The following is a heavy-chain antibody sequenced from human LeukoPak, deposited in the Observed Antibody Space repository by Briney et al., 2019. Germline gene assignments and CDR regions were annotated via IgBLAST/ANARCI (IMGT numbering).Heavy chain of an antibody. V-gene: IGHV3-21*01. CDR2: INSGSTYM. Sequence: GGSLRLSCGASGFYFSGYSMNWVRQAPGKGLEWVASINSGSTYMYYGDSVKGRLTISRDNAKNSLHLQMDSLRVEDTAVYFCARVEATTGRNYHYYYMDVWGKGTTVTVSS. J-gene: IGHJ6*03. CDR1: GFYFSGYS. D-gene: IGHD1-1*01. CDR3: ARVEATTGRNYHYYYMDV.